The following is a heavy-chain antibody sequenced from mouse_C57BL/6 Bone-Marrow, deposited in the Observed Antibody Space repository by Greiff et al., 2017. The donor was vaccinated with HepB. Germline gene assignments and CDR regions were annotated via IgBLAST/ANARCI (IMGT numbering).Heavy chain of an antibody. V-gene: IGHV1-81*01. CDR3: AKGGRYYGSSETWFAY. D-gene: IGHD1-1*01. Sequence: VKLQESGAELARPGASVKLSCKASGYTFTSYGISWVKQSTGQGLEWIGEIYPRSGNTYYNEKFKGKATLTADKSSSTAYMELRSLTSEDSAVYFCAKGGRYYGSSETWFAYWGQGTLVTVSA. CDR1: GYTFTSYG. J-gene: IGHJ3*01. CDR2: IYPRSGNT.